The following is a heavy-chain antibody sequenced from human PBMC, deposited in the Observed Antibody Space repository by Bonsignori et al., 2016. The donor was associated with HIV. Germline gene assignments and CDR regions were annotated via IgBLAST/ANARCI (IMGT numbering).Heavy chain of an antibody. J-gene: IGHJ6*03. Sequence: WIRQPPGKGLEWVGFIRSKAYGGTTEYAASVKGRFTISRDDSKSIAYLQMNSLKTEDTAVYYCTRDGPPPYSSGWIYYYYYYMDVWGKGTTVTVSS. V-gene: IGHV3-49*02. CDR3: TRDGPPPYSSGWIYYYYYYMDV. D-gene: IGHD6-19*01. CDR2: IRSKAYGGTT.